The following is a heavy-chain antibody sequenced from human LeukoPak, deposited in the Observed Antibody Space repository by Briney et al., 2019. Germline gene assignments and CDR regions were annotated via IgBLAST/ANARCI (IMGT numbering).Heavy chain of an antibody. CDR3: ARDQGSSGWSFDAFDI. J-gene: IGHJ3*02. CDR1: GYTFTGYY. CDR2: INPNSGGT. Sequence: ASAKVSCKASGYTFTGYYMHWVRQAPGQGLEWMGWINPNSGGTNYAQKFQGWVTMTRDTSISTAYMELSRLRSDDTAVYYCARDQGSSGWSFDAFDIWGQGTMVTVSS. V-gene: IGHV1-2*04. D-gene: IGHD6-19*01.